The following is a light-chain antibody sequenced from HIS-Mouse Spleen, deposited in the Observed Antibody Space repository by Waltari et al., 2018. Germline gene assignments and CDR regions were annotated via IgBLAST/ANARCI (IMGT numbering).Light chain of an antibody. CDR1: SGSIASNY. CDR3: QSYDSSNLV. J-gene: IGLJ3*02. V-gene: IGLV6-57*04. CDR2: EDN. Sequence: NFMLTQPHSVSESPGQTVTISCTRSSGSIASNYVQWYQQRPGSAPTTVIYEDNQRPSWIPDRFSGSIDSSSNSASLTSSGLKTEDEADYYCQSYDSSNLVFGGGTKLTVL.